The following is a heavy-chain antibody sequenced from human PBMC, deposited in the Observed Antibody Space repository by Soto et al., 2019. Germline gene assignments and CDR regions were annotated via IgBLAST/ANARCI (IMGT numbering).Heavy chain of an antibody. CDR1: GGSISSYY. CDR3: ARRVESGYHYYFDY. J-gene: IGHJ4*02. CDR2: IYYSGST. Sequence: QVQLQESGPGLVNPSETLSLTCTVSGGSISSYYWSWIRQPPGKGLESIGYIYYSGSTNYNPSLKSRVTISVDTSKNQFSLKLSSVTAADTAVYYCARRVESGYHYYFDYWGQGTLVTVSS. V-gene: IGHV4-59*08. D-gene: IGHD5-12*01.